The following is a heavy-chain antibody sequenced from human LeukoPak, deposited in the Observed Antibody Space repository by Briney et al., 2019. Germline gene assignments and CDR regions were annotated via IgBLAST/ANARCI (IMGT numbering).Heavy chain of an antibody. CDR1: GFTFSDYY. CDR2: ISSIGATT. CDR3: ARDSTSVGAFDP. J-gene: IGHJ5*02. V-gene: IGHV3-11*01. Sequence: GRSLRLSCAASGFTFSDYYMSWTRQAPGKWLGWVSYISSIGATTYYADSGTGRFTVSRDNAKNSLDLQMNSLRADNTAVYYCARDSTSVGAFDPWGHGALVTVSS.